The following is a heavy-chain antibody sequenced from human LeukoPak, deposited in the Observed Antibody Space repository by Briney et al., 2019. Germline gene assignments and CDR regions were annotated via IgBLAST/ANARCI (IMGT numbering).Heavy chain of an antibody. J-gene: IGHJ6*03. CDR1: GFTVSSNY. CDR3: AKDRCSNGIGCYYYYTDV. D-gene: IGHD2-8*01. Sequence: GGSLRLSCAASGFTVSSNYMSWVRQAPGKGLEWVSVIYSGGSTYYADSVKGRFTISRDNSRNTLYLQVGSLRAEDTAVYYCAKDRCSNGIGCYYYYTDVWGKGTTVTISS. CDR2: IYSGGST. V-gene: IGHV3-66*01.